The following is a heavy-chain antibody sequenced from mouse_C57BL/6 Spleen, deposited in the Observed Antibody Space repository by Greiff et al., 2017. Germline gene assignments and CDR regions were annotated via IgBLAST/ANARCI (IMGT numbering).Heavy chain of an antibody. V-gene: IGHV1-59*01. CDR1: GYTFTSYW. CDR3: AREGYDNYLRYDYV. D-gene: IGHD2-10*02. Sequence: QVQLQQPGAELVRPGTSVKLSCKASGYTFTSYWMHWVKQRPGQGLEWIGVIDPSDSYTNYNQKFKGKATMTVDTSSSTASLQLSSLTSEDSAVYYCAREGYDNYLRYDYVWGTGTPVTVSS. CDR2: IDPSDSYT. J-gene: IGHJ1*03.